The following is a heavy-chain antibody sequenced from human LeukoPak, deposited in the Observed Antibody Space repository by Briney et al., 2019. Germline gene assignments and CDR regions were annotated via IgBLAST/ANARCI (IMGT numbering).Heavy chain of an antibody. CDR2: VYYSGST. D-gene: IGHD6-19*01. CDR3: ARHDAVGSGWSPFDY. V-gene: IGHV4-39*01. J-gene: IGHJ4*02. CDR1: GGSVTTSSYY. Sequence: KPSETLSLTCTVSGGSVTTSSYYWGWIRQPPGKGLEWIGSVYYSGSTYYNPSLKSRVTISVDTSKNQFSLKLNSVTAADTAVYYCARHDAVGSGWSPFDYWGQGTLVTVSS.